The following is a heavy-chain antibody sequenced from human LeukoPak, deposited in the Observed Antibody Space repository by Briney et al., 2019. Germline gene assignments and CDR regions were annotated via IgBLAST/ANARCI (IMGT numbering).Heavy chain of an antibody. V-gene: IGHV3-23*01. CDR1: GFTFSSYA. J-gene: IGHJ3*02. Sequence: PGGSLRLSCAASGFTFSSYAMSWVRQAPGKGLEWVSAISGSGGSTYYADSVKGRFTISRDNSKNTLYLQMNSLRAEDMALYYCAKDRLGVIAAGGDACDIWGQGTMVTVSS. CDR3: AKDRLGVIAAGGDACDI. D-gene: IGHD6-13*01. CDR2: ISGSGGST.